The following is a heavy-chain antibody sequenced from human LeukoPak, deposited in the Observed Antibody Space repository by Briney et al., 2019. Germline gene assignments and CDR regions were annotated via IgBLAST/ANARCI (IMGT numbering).Heavy chain of an antibody. CDR2: ISAYNGNT. Sequence: ASVKVSCKASGYTFTSYAMHWVRQAPGQGLEWMGWISAYNGNTNYAQKLQGRVTMTTDTSTSTAYMELRSLRSDDTAVYYCARDPPSGATSPYFQHWGQGTLVTVSS. V-gene: IGHV1-18*01. J-gene: IGHJ1*01. CDR3: ARDPPSGATSPYFQH. CDR1: GYTFTSYA. D-gene: IGHD1-26*01.